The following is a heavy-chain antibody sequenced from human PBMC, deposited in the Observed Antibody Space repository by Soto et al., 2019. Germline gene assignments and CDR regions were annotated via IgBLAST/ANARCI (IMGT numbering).Heavy chain of an antibody. Sequence: EVQLVESGGGLVQPGRSLRLSCAASGFTFDAYPMHWVRQAPGKGLEWVASLAWDGGSIEYVDSVEGRFTISRDNAKNSLYLQMSSLRDEDTALYYCVRDDAFDLWGQGTQVTVSS. CDR3: VRDDAFDL. CDR2: LAWDGGSI. CDR1: GFTFDAYP. J-gene: IGHJ3*01. V-gene: IGHV3-9*01.